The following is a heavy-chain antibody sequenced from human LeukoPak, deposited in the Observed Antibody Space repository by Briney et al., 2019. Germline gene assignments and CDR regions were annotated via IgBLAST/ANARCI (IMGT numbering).Heavy chain of an antibody. D-gene: IGHD6-19*01. CDR1: GGSFSGYS. V-gene: IGHV4-34*01. CDR2: INHSGGT. J-gene: IGHJ4*02. CDR3: ARYSSGWNFDY. Sequence: SGTLSLTCAVYGGSFSGYSWSWVRQPPGKGLEWIGGINHSGGTNYNTSLKRRVTTSVDTSTKQISLRLSSVTAADTAVYYCARYSSGWNFDYWGQGTLVTVSS.